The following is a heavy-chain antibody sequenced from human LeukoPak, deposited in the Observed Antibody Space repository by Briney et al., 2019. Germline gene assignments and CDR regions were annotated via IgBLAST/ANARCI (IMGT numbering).Heavy chain of an antibody. CDR3: ARDIPLVVPAARSDY. V-gene: IGHV1-46*03. D-gene: IGHD2-2*01. CDR1: GYTFTSYY. J-gene: IGHJ4*02. CDR2: INPSGGST. Sequence: ASVKVSCKASGYTFTSYYMHWVRQAPGQGLEWMGIINPSGGSTSYAQKFQGRVTMTRDTSTSTVYMELSSLRSEDTAVYYCARDIPLVVPAARSDYWGQGTLVTVSS.